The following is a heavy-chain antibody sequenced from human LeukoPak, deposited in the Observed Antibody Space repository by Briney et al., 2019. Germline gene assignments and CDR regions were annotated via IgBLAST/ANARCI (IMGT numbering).Heavy chain of an antibody. V-gene: IGHV4-39*07. Sequence: PSETLSLPCSVSGGSLSSSNYYWGWIRQPPGKELEWIGSIVYSGNIHYNPSFKSRATISVDTSKRQVSLRLTSVTAADTAVYYCARLTLFGVPTINWFDPWGQGTLVTVSS. J-gene: IGHJ5*02. CDR3: ARLTLFGVPTINWFDP. CDR2: IVYSGNI. CDR1: GGSLSSSNYY. D-gene: IGHD3-3*01.